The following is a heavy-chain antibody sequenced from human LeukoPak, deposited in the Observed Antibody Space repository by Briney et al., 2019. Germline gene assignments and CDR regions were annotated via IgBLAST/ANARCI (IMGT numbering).Heavy chain of an antibody. Sequence: ASVKVSCKASGYTFTSYGISWVRQAPGQGLEWMGWISAYNGNTDYAQKLQGRVTMTTDTSTSTAYMELRSLRSDDTAVYYCARSYCSGGSCYTGLYWGQGTLVTVSS. D-gene: IGHD2-15*01. CDR2: ISAYNGNT. J-gene: IGHJ4*02. CDR3: ARSYCSGGSCYTGLY. V-gene: IGHV1-18*01. CDR1: GYTFTSYG.